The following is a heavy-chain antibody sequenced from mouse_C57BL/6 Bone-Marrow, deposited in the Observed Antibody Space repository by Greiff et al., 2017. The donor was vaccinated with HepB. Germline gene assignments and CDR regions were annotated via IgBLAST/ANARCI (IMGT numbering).Heavy chain of an antibody. J-gene: IGHJ3*01. D-gene: IGHD1-1*01. CDR1: GYTFTSYG. Sequence: QVQLQQSGPELVKPGASVKLSCKASGYTFTSYGISWVKQRTGQGLEWIGEIYPRSGNTYYNEKFKGKATLTADKSSSTAYLELRSLTSEDSAVYFCARSPLYYYGSSSSWFAYWGQGTLVTVSA. V-gene: IGHV1-81*01. CDR2: IYPRSGNT. CDR3: ARSPLYYYGSSSSWFAY.